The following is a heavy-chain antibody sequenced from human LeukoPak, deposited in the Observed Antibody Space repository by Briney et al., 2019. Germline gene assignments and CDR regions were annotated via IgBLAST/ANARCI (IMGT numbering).Heavy chain of an antibody. V-gene: IGHV3-30-3*01. D-gene: IGHD1-26*01. CDR1: GFTFNNYA. CDR2: ISFDGGNK. J-gene: IGHJ4*02. Sequence: PGGSLRLSCAASGFTFNNYAIHWVRQAPGKGLEWVAIISFDGGNKYYADSVKGRFTISRDNSKTTLYLQMNSLRAEDTAVYYCASDGIVGSPLFKFDYWGQGTLVTVSS. CDR3: ASDGIVGSPLFKFDY.